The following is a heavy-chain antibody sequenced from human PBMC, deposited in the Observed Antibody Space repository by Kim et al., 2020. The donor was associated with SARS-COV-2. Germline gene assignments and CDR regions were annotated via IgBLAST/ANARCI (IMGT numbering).Heavy chain of an antibody. D-gene: IGHD3-16*01. CDR1: GFAFSQYA. J-gene: IGHJ4*01. CDR2: ISNDGSYT. CDR3: ARDGATRSASLSGPFDF. V-gene: IGHV3-30*03. Sequence: GGSLRLSCAASGFAFSQYAMYCVRQAPDMRLEWVAGISNDGSYTEFADFVRGRLTISRDNSNDRLFLHFNNVRPEDTAVFYCARDGATRSASLSGPFDF.